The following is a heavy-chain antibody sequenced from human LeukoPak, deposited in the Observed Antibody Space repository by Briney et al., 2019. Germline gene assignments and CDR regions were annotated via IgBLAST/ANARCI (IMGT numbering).Heavy chain of an antibody. CDR2: IYYSGST. J-gene: IGHJ4*02. V-gene: IGHV4-59*01. Sequence: PSETLSLTCTVSGGSISSYYWSWIRQPPGKGLEWIGYIYYSGSTNYNPSLKSRVTISVDTSKNQFSLKLSSVTAADTAVYYCARGGGGSPDDYWGQGTLVTVSS. CDR3: ARGGGGSPDDY. CDR1: GGSISSYY. D-gene: IGHD3-16*01.